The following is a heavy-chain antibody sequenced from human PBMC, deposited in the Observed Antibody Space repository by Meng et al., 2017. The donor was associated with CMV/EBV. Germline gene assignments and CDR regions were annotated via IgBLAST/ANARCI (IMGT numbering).Heavy chain of an antibody. J-gene: IGHJ4*02. CDR2: INHSGST. D-gene: IGHD2-15*01. CDR3: ASSLTYPDY. Sequence: GQLQQGGAGLFEPSETLVPTGAVYGGSFSGYYWSWIRQPPGKGLEWIGEINHSGSTNYNPSLKSRVTISVDTSKNQFSLKLSSVTAADTAVYYCASSLTYPDYWGQGTLVTVSS. V-gene: IGHV4-34*01. CDR1: GGSFSGYY.